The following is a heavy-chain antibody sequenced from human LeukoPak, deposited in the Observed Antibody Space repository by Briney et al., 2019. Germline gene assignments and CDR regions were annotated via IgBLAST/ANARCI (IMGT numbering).Heavy chain of an antibody. J-gene: IGHJ4*02. V-gene: IGHV4-39*07. D-gene: IGHD3-3*01. CDR3: AALLEWLYYFDY. Sequence: SETLSLTCTVCGGSISSSSYYWGWIRQPPGKGLEWIGSIYYSGSTYYNPSLKSRVTISVDTSKNQFSLKLSSVTAADTAVYYCAALLEWLYYFDYWGQGTLVTVSS. CDR2: IYYSGST. CDR1: GGSISSSSYY.